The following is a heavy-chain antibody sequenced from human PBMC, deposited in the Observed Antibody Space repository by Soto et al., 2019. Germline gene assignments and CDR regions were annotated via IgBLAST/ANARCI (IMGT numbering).Heavy chain of an antibody. D-gene: IGHD2-2*01. V-gene: IGHV3-23*01. CDR2: ISGSGGST. Sequence: APGKGLEWVSAISGSGGSTYYADSVKGRFTISRDNSKNTLYLQMNSLRAEDTAVYYCAKDLPYCSSTSCYPPGCFAPWGQGTLVTVSS. J-gene: IGHJ5*02. CDR3: AKDLPYCSSTSCYPPGCFAP.